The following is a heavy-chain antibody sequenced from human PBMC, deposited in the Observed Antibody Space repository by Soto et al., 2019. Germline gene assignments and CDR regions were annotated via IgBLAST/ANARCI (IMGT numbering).Heavy chain of an antibody. V-gene: IGHV3-23*01. Sequence: PGGSLRLSCAASGFTFSSHSTGWLRQAPGTGPEWVAFVDGSGGDTSYAESVKGRFIISRDNSDNSLFLHMNSLRVEDTGRYFCAKEIFAAAYAATSAFDLWGQGTLVTVSS. CDR1: GFTFSSHS. CDR2: VDGSGGDT. J-gene: IGHJ4*02. CDR3: AKEIFAAAYAATSAFDL. D-gene: IGHD2-8*01.